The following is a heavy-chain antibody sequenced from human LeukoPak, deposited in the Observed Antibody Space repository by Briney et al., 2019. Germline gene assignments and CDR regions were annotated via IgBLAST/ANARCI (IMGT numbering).Heavy chain of an antibody. D-gene: IGHD2-2*01. CDR1: GFTFSSYG. Sequence: PGGFLRLSCAASGFTFSSYGMHWVRQAPGKGLEWVAVIWYDGSNKYYADSVKGRFTISRDNPKNTLYLQMNSLRAEDTAVYYCAKGHPYQLLSYFDYWGQGTLVTVSS. V-gene: IGHV3-33*06. CDR3: AKGHPYQLLSYFDY. CDR2: IWYDGSNK. J-gene: IGHJ4*02.